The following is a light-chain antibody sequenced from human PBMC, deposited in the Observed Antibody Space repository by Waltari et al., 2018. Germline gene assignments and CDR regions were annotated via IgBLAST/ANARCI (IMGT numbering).Light chain of an antibody. CDR3: QHSFETPYS. Sequence: DIHMTQSPPSLSASIGDRVTITCRAIENIGSYLNLYQQKSGEVPRLRIYAASTLKSGVPPRVSGSRSGTDFTFTISSLQPEDCAVYYCQHSFETPYSFGQGTKVEIK. CDR2: AAS. CDR1: ENIGSY. J-gene: IGKJ2*03. V-gene: IGKV1-39*01.